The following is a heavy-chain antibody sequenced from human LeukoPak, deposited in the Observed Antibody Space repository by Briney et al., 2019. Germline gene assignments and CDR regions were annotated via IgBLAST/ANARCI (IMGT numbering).Heavy chain of an antibody. D-gene: IGHD2-2*01. V-gene: IGHV4-39*01. Sequence: SETLSLTCTVSGGSISSSSCYWGWIRQPPGKGLEWIGSIYYSGSTYYNPSLKSRVTISVDTSKNQFSLKLSSVTAADTAVYYCARPTTPYAVPAAIDYWGQGTLVTVSS. CDR2: IYYSGST. CDR3: ARPTTPYAVPAAIDY. CDR1: GGSISSSSCY. J-gene: IGHJ4*02.